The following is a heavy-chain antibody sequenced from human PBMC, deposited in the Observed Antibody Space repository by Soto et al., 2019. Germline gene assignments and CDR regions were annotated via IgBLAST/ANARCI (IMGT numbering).Heavy chain of an antibody. CDR3: AKDSPVGVPLLRDLHD. CDR2: ISGSGGST. J-gene: IGHJ1*01. Sequence: GGSLRLSCAASGFTFSNYGTSWVRQAPGKGLEWVSVISGSGGSTYYADSVKGRFTLSRDNSKNTVYLQMNSLRAEDTAVYYCAKDSPVGVPLLRDLHDWGQGTLVTVPS. D-gene: IGHD3-9*01. CDR1: GFTFSNYG. V-gene: IGHV3-23*01.